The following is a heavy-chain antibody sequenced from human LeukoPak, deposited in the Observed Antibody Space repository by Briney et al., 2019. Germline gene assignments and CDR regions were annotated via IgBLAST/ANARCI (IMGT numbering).Heavy chain of an antibody. D-gene: IGHD1-26*01. CDR1: GGSISSGSYY. V-gene: IGHV4-61*02. CDR3: ARDRRWVGATWDPTDQPAWFDP. Sequence: SETLSLTCTVSGGSISSGSYYWSWIRQPAGKGLEWIGRIYTSGSTNYNPSLKSRVNISVDTSKNQFSLKLSSVTAADTAVYYCARDRRWVGATWDPTDQPAWFDPWGQGTLVTVSS. CDR2: IYTSGST. J-gene: IGHJ5*02.